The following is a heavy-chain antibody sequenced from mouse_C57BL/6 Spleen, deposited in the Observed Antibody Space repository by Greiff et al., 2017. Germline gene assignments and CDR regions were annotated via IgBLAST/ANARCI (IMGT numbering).Heavy chain of an antibody. Sequence: QVQLKQSGPGLVAPSQSLSITCTVSGFSLTSYAISWVRQPPGKGLEWLGVIWTGGGTNYNSALKSRLSISKDNSKSQVFLKMNSLQTDDTARYYCARNDYGSSPYAMDYWGQGTSVTVSS. CDR1: GFSLTSYA. V-gene: IGHV2-9-1*01. D-gene: IGHD1-1*01. J-gene: IGHJ4*01. CDR3: ARNDYGSSPYAMDY. CDR2: IWTGGGT.